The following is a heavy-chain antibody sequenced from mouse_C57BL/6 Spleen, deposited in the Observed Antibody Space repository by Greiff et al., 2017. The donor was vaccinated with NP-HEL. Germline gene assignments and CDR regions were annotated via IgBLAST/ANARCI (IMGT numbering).Heavy chain of an antibody. J-gene: IGHJ4*01. CDR3: ARGLGRGAMDY. CDR2: IDPSDSYT. CDR1: GYTFTSYW. D-gene: IGHD4-1*01. V-gene: IGHV1-69*01. Sequence: VQLQQPGAELVMPGASVKLSCKASGYTFTSYWMHWVKQRPGQGLEWIGEIDPSDSYTNYNQKFKGKSTLTVDKSSSTAYMQLSSLTSEDSAVYYCARGLGRGAMDYWGQGTSVTVSS.